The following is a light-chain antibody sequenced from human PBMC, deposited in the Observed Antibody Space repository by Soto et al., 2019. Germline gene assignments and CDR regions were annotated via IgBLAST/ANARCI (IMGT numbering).Light chain of an antibody. Sequence: QSVLTQPPSASGSPGQSVTISCTGTSSDVGAYNHVSWYQQHPGKAPKVMIYEVNKRPSGVPDRFSGSKSGNTASLTVSGLQAEAEADYYCTSYAGSNNLVFGGGTKLTVL. CDR3: TSYAGSNNLV. CDR1: SSDVGAYNH. V-gene: IGLV2-8*01. J-gene: IGLJ2*01. CDR2: EVN.